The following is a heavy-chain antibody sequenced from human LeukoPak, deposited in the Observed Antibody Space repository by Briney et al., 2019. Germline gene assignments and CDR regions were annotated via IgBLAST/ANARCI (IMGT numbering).Heavy chain of an antibody. CDR2: INPNSGGT. CDR3: ARILSSGSFYLY. CDR1: GYTFTAYY. V-gene: IGHV1-2*02. Sequence: GASLKVSCKTSGYTFTAYYLHWVRQAPGQGLEWMGWINPNSGGTAYAQKFQGRVTMTRDTSISTAYMELSSLRSEDTAVYYCARILSSGSFYLYWGLGTLVTVCS. D-gene: IGHD3-10*01. J-gene: IGHJ4*02.